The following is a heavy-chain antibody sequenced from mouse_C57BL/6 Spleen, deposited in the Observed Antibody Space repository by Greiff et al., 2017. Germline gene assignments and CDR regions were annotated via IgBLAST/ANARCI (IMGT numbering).Heavy chain of an antibody. J-gene: IGHJ3*01. D-gene: IGHD2-5*01. CDR3: ARGTYYSKGGFAY. V-gene: IGHV1-18*01. CDR2: INPNNGGT. CDR1: GYTFTDYN. Sequence: VQLKQSGPELVKPGASVKIPCKASGYTFTDYNMDWVKQSHGKSLEWIGDINPNNGGTIYNQKFKGKATLTVDKSSSTAYMELRSLTSEDTAVYYCARGTYYSKGGFAYWGQGTLVTVSA.